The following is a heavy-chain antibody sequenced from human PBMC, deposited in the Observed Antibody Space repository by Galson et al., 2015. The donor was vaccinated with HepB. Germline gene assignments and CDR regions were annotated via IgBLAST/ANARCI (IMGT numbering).Heavy chain of an antibody. CDR3: ARSRILTGYYPYNWFDP. J-gene: IGHJ5*02. D-gene: IGHD3-9*01. Sequence: SVKVSCKASGYTFTGYYMHWVRQAPGQGLEWMGWINPNSGGTNYAQKFQGRVTMTRDTSISTAYMELSRLRSDDTAVYYCARSRILTGYYPYNWFDPWGQGTLVTVSS. V-gene: IGHV1-2*02. CDR1: GYTFTGYY. CDR2: INPNSGGT.